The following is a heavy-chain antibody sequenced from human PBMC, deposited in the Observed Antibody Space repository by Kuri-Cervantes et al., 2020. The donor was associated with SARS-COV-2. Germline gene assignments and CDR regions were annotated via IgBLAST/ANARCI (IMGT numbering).Heavy chain of an antibody. CDR3: ARAPQWVAGDDAFDI. D-gene: IGHD6-19*01. CDR1: GFTFSGYY. J-gene: IGHJ3*02. Sequence: GESLKISCAASGFTFSGYYMSWIRQAPGKGLEWVSYISSSSSYTNYADSVKGRFTISRDNAKNSLYLQMNSLRAEDTAVYYCARAPQWVAGDDAFDIWGQGTMVTVSS. CDR2: ISSSSSYT. V-gene: IGHV3-11*05.